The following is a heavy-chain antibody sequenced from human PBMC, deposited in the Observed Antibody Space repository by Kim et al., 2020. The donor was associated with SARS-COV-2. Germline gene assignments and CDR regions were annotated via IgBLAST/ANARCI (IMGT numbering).Heavy chain of an antibody. CDR2: ISYDGSNK. Sequence: GGSLRLSCAASGFTFSSYAMHWVRQAPGKWLEWVAVISYDGSNKYYADSVKGRFTISRDNSKNTLYLQMNSLRAEDTAVYYCASSFGELSRLDYWGQGTLVTVSS. V-gene: IGHV3-30-3*01. J-gene: IGHJ4*02. CDR1: GFTFSSYA. D-gene: IGHD3-10*01. CDR3: ASSFGELSRLDY.